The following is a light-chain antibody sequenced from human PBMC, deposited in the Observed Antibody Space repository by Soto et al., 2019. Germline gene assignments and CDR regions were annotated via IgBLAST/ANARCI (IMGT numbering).Light chain of an antibody. V-gene: IGKV3-15*01. CDR3: QRYVTSPPLT. CDR2: GAS. J-gene: IGKJ4*01. Sequence: IVMTQSPATLSVSPGERATLSCRASQTVSSNVAWYQQKPGQAPRLLIYGASTRATGIPARFSGSGSGTEFTLTISRLEPEDSAVYYCQRYVTSPPLTFGGGTKVDIK. CDR1: QTVSSN.